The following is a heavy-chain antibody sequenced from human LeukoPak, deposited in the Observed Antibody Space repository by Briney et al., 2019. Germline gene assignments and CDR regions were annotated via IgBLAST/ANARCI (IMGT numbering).Heavy chain of an antibody. V-gene: IGHV3-21*04. J-gene: IGHJ4*02. CDR1: AFSLNAYN. CDR2: ISYTGTYI. Sequence: GGSLRLSCAASAFSLNAYNMNWVRQAPGKGLKWVSSISYTGTYIYYADSVKGRFTISRDNAQNSLYLQMNSLRAEDTAIYYCVRDRGTYRPIDYWGQGTLVTVSS. CDR3: VRDRGTYRPIDY. D-gene: IGHD1-26*01.